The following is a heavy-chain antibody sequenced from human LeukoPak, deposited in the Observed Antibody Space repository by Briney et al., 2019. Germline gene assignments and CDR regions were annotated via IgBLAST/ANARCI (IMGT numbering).Heavy chain of an antibody. CDR2: ISYDGSNK. Sequence: PGGSLRLSCAASGFTFSSCGMHWVRQAPGKGLEWVAVISYDGSNKYYADSVKGRFTISRDNSKNTLYLQMNSLRAEDTAVYYCAKSPIFDYWGQGTLVTVSS. V-gene: IGHV3-30*18. J-gene: IGHJ4*02. CDR1: GFTFSSCG. CDR3: AKSPIFDY.